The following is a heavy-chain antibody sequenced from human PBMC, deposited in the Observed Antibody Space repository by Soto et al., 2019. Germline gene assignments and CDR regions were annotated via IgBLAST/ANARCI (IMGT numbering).Heavy chain of an antibody. CDR3: ARDRDSSGWRSFDY. Sequence: SETLSLTCTVSGGSISSSTYYWGWIRQPPGKGLEWIGSIYYSGSTYYNPSLKSRVTISVDTSKNQFSLKLSSVTAADTAVYYCARDRDSSGWRSFDYWGQGTLVTVSS. V-gene: IGHV4-39*02. CDR2: IYYSGST. CDR1: GGSISSSTYY. J-gene: IGHJ4*02. D-gene: IGHD6-19*01.